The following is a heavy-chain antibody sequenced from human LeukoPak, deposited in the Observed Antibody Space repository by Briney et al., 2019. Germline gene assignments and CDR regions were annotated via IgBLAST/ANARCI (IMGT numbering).Heavy chain of an antibody. D-gene: IGHD2-15*01. CDR2: IYYSGST. J-gene: IGHJ4*02. CDR3: AGGDCSGGTCYSPPLDY. Sequence: SETLSLTCTVSGDSISSYYWNWIRQPPGKGLEWIGYIYYSGSTNYNPSLKSRVTISVDTSKNQFSLKLSSVTAADTAVYYCAGGDCSGGTCYSPPLDYWGQGTLVTVSS. V-gene: IGHV4-59*12. CDR1: GDSISSYY.